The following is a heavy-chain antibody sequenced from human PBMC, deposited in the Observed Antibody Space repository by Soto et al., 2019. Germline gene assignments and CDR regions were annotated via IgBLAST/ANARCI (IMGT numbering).Heavy chain of an antibody. CDR3: ARDVAVGTGYYFDD. V-gene: IGHV1-69*15. CDR2: IVPLFGTA. D-gene: IGHD6-13*01. Sequence: QVQLVQSGAEMKKPGSSVKGSCKASGGTFSSFAISWVRQAPGQGLEWMGTIVPLFGTANYAQNFQGRVTITADESTSTAYMELSSLRSEDTAMYYCARDVAVGTGYYFDDWGQGTLVTVSS. J-gene: IGHJ4*02. CDR1: GGTFSSFA.